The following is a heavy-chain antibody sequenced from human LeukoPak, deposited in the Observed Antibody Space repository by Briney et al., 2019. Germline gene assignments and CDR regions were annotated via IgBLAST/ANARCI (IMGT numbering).Heavy chain of an antibody. CDR2: ISYDGSNK. Sequence: GGSLRLSCAASGFTFSSYGMHWVRQAPGKGLEWVAVISYDGSNKYYADSVKGRFTISRDNSKNTLYLQMNSLRAEDTAVHYCARFLPELRARAFDIWGQGTMVTVSS. CDR1: GFTFSSYG. CDR3: ARFLPELRARAFDI. J-gene: IGHJ3*02. V-gene: IGHV3-30*03. D-gene: IGHD1-14*01.